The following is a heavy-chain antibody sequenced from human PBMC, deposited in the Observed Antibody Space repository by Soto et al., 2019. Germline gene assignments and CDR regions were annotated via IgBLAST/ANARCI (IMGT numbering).Heavy chain of an antibody. Sequence: QVQLRESGPGLVKPSGTLSLTCAVSGDAISSSYWGNWVRQSPGRGLEWIGEIFHIGSTNYNPSLKGRLTMSVDKTKNHFSLTLTSVTAADTAVYFCARGPIRGVQYYFDLWGPGTLVAVSS. CDR2: IFHIGST. J-gene: IGHJ4*02. V-gene: IGHV4-4*02. D-gene: IGHD3-10*01. CDR3: ARGPIRGVQYYFDL. CDR1: GDAISSSYW.